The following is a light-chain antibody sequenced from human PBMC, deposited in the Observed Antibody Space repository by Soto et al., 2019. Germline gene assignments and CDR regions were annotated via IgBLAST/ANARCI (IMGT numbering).Light chain of an antibody. Sequence: DIQMTQSPSSLSASVGDRVTITCRASQGISNYLAWYQQKPGKVPKLLIYDASTLQSGVPSRFSDSGSGTAFTLTSSSLQPEDGATYYCQKYNSAPWTFGQGTKVEIK. CDR3: QKYNSAPWT. CDR1: QGISNY. CDR2: DAS. V-gene: IGKV1-27*01. J-gene: IGKJ1*01.